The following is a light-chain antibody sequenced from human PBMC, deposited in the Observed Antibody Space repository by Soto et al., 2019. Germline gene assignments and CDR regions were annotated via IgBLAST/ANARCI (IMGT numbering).Light chain of an antibody. CDR3: SSYTSNNAWV. CDR1: SSDVGGYNY. V-gene: IGLV2-14*01. CDR2: EVT. Sequence: QSALTKPASVSGSPGQSITISCTGTSSDVGGYNYVSWYQQHPGKAPKLMIYEVTNRPSGVSDRFSGSKSVNTASLTISGLQAEDEADYYCSSYTSNNAWVFGGGPKLTVL. J-gene: IGLJ3*02.